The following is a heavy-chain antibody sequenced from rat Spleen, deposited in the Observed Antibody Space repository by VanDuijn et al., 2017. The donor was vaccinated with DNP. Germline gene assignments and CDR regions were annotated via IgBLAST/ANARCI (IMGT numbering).Heavy chain of an antibody. CDR1: GFSFSNYG. J-gene: IGHJ3*01. Sequence: EVQLVESGGGLVQPGRSLKLSCAASGFSFSNYGIHWIRQAPTKGLEWVATISTSGGSTYYRDSVKGRFTISRDNAKSTLSLQMNSLTSEDTATYYCARLYYGYNPHWFAYWGQGTLVTVSS. D-gene: IGHD1-9*01. V-gene: IGHV5-19*01. CDR2: ISTSGGST. CDR3: ARLYYGYNPHWFAY.